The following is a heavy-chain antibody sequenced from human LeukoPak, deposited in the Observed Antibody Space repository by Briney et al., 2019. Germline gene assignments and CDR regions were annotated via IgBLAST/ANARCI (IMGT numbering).Heavy chain of an antibody. CDR1: GGTFNSYA. J-gene: IGHJ3*02. V-gene: IGHV1-69*05. D-gene: IGHD1-26*01. CDR2: IIPIFGTT. CDR3: ARALVQPSGAFDI. Sequence: SVKVSCKASGGTFNSYAISWVRQAPGQGLEWMGGIIPIFGTTNYAQKFQGRVTITTDGSSSTAYMEMSRLRSDDTAVYYCARALVQPSGAFDIWGQGAMVTVSS.